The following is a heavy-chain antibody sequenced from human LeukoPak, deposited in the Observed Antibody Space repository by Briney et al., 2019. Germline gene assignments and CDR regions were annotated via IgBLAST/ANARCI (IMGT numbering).Heavy chain of an antibody. CDR1: IYTLGVYA. CDR3: AKDIRSSWYLSVNWFDA. CDR2: ISWHSGSI. V-gene: IGHV3-9*01. J-gene: IGHJ5*02. Sequence: PGVSQRLSCAASIYTLGVYATHCVRQAPGKALEGVPDISWHSGSILCADSLERRFTIPRHNPKNSLYLKMQSLRRENTPLFSFAKDIRSSWYLSVNWFDAWREGTLVSVSS. D-gene: IGHD6-13*01.